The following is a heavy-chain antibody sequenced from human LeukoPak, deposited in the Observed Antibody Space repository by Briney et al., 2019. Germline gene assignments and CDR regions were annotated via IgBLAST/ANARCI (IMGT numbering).Heavy chain of an antibody. CDR2: ISSSSSYI. J-gene: IGHJ4*02. Sequence: WGSLTLSCAASGFTFSSYSMNWVRQAPGKGLEWVSSISSSSSYIYYADSVKGRFTVSRDNAKNSLYLQMNSLRAEDTAVSYWARGDASGYWDQGTLAIVSS. CDR1: GFTFSSYS. D-gene: IGHD2-21*02. V-gene: IGHV3-21*01. CDR3: ARGDASGY.